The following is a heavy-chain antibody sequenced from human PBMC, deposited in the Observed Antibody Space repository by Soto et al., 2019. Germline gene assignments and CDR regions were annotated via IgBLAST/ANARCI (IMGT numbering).Heavy chain of an antibody. CDR3: ARDRQNNVRGVTY. J-gene: IGHJ4*02. Sequence: QVQLVESGGGVVQPGRSLRLSCAASGFTFSSYAMHWVRQAPGKGLEWVAVISYDGSNKYYADSVKGRFTISRDNSKNTLYLQMNSLRAEDTAVYYCARDRQNNVRGVTYWGQGTLVTVSS. CDR1: GFTFSSYA. CDR2: ISYDGSNK. D-gene: IGHD3-10*01. V-gene: IGHV3-30-3*01.